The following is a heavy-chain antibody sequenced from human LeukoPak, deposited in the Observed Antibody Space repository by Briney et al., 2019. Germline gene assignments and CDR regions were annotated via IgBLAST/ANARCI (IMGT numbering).Heavy chain of an antibody. J-gene: IGHJ5*02. CDR2: IIPILGIA. CDR1: GGTFSSYA. Sequence: SVKVSCKASGGTFSSYAISWVRQAPGQGVEWMGRIIPILGIANYAQKFQGRVTITADKSTSTAYMELSSLRSEDTAVYYCATAGQLLGSLSWFDPWGQGTLVTVSS. D-gene: IGHD6-13*01. V-gene: IGHV1-69*04. CDR3: ATAGQLLGSLSWFDP.